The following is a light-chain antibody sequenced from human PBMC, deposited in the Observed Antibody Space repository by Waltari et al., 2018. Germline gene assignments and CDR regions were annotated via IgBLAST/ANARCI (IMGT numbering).Light chain of an antibody. Sequence: QSALTQPASVSGSPGQSITISCTGTSSHVGYYNYVSWYQQHPDKAPKLMIYEVSNRPSGVSNRLSASKSGNTASLTISGLQAEDEANYFCCSYTTSRTLVFGTGTKVTVL. CDR2: EVS. CDR1: SSHVGYYNY. J-gene: IGLJ1*01. CDR3: CSYTTSRTLV. V-gene: IGLV2-14*01.